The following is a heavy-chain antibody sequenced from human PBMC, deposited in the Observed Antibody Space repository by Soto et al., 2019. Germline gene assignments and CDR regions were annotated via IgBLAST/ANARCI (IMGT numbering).Heavy chain of an antibody. V-gene: IGHV3-23*01. Sequence: PGGSLRLSCTVSGFTFSSFAMSWFRRAPGKGLEWVSAISGSGGSTYYADSVKGRFTISRDNSKNTLYLQMNTLRAEDTAVYHCAKDRRGSGSPDYYGMDVWGQGTMVTVSS. D-gene: IGHD3-10*01. CDR3: AKDRRGSGSPDYYGMDV. J-gene: IGHJ6*02. CDR2: ISGSGGST. CDR1: GFTFSSFA.